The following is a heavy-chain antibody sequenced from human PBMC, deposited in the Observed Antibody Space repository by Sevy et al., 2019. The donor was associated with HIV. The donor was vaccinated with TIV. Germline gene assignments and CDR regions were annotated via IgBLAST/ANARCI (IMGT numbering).Heavy chain of an antibody. CDR1: GYTLTELS. CDR3: ATNSRYFSGSTFYSAEGLFDP. CDR2: FDPEDGET. J-gene: IGHJ5*02. Sequence: ASVKVSCKVSGYTLTELSMHWVRQAPGKGLEWMVGFDPEDGETVYAQKFQGRVTVTEDTSTDTAYMELSSLRSEDTAVYYCATNSRYFSGSTFYSAEGLFDPWGQGTLVTVSS. V-gene: IGHV1-24*01. D-gene: IGHD2-15*01.